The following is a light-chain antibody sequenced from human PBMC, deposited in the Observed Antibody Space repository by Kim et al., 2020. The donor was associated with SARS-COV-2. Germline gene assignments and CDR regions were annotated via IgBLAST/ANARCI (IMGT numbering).Light chain of an antibody. CDR2: SAS. V-gene: IGKV3-20*01. CDR3: QQYGSSPQEYS. Sequence: PGGRATRCCRASRSGSSRYLGWDQQKPGQAPRILIYSASSRATGIPDRFSGSGSGTDFTLTSSRLEHEDLAVYYCQQYGSSPQEYSFGQGTKLEI. J-gene: IGKJ2*03. CDR1: RSGSSRY.